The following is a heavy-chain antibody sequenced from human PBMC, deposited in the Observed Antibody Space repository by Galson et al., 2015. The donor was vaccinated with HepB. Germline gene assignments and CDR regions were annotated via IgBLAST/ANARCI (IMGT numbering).Heavy chain of an antibody. Sequence: QSGAEVKKSGASVKVSCKASGYTFTSYGISWVRQAPGQGLEWMGWISAYNGNTNYAQKLQGRVTMTTDTSTSTAYMELRSLRSDDTAVYYCARDNGGYEENYSYYYGMDVWGQGTTVTVSS. J-gene: IGHJ6*02. CDR3: ARDNGGYEENYSYYYGMDV. CDR1: GYTFTSYG. CDR2: ISAYNGNT. V-gene: IGHV1-18*04. D-gene: IGHD5-12*01.